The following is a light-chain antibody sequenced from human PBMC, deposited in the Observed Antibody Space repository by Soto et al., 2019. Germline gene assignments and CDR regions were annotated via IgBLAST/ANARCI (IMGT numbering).Light chain of an antibody. J-gene: IGLJ1*01. V-gene: IGLV2-14*01. CDR1: SNDVGGYKF. Sequence: QSVLTQPASVSGSTGQSLTISCTGTSNDVGGYKFVSWYQQHPGKAPKLMIYEASNRPSGFSNRFSGSMFGLTAFLAISGPQPEDEADYYCSSYTSESTLGGFGTGTKVTAL. CDR2: EAS. CDR3: SSYTSESTLGG.